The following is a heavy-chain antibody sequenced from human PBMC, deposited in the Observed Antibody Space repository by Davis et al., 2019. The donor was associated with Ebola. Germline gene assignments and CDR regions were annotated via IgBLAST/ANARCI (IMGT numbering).Heavy chain of an antibody. J-gene: IGHJ4*02. V-gene: IGHV3-30-3*01. CDR3: ARDRGDGYTGHFDY. CDR2: ISYDGSNK. Sequence: GESLKISCAASGFTFRSYAMHWVRQAPGKGLEWVAVISYDGSNKYYADSVKGRFTISRDNSKNTLYLQMNSLRAEDTAVYYCARDRGDGYTGHFDYWGQLPLVTVSS. CDR1: GFTFRSYA. D-gene: IGHD5-24*01.